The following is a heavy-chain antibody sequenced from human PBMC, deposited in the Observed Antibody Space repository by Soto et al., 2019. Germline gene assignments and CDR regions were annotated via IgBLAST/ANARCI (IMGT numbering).Heavy chain of an antibody. J-gene: IGHJ5*02. CDR1: GYTFTSYD. CDR3: ARGTERRFLEWLSVDNWFDP. CDR2: MNPNSGNT. V-gene: IGHV1-8*01. Sequence: GASVKVSCKASGYTFTSYDINWVRQATGQGLEWMGWMNPNSGNTGCAQKFQGRVTMTRNTSISTAYMELSSLRSEDTAVYYCARGTERRFLEWLSVDNWFDPWGQGTLVTVSS. D-gene: IGHD3-3*01.